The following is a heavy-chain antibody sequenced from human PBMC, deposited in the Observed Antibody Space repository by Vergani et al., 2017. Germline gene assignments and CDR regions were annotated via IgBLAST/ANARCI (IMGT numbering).Heavy chain of an antibody. Sequence: QVQLVQSGAEVKKPGASVKVSCKASGYTFTGYYMHWVRQAPGQGLEWMGRINPNSGGTTYAQKFQGRVTMTRDTSISTAYMELSSLRSEDTAVYYCARSAVAGTEGFDYWGQGTLVTVSS. D-gene: IGHD6-19*01. V-gene: IGHV1-2*06. CDR2: INPNSGGT. J-gene: IGHJ4*02. CDR1: GYTFTGYY. CDR3: ARSAVAGTEGFDY.